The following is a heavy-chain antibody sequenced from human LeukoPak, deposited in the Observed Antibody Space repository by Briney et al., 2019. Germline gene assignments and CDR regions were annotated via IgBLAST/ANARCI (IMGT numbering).Heavy chain of an antibody. J-gene: IGHJ4*02. CDR2: INPSGGST. Sequence: ASVKVSCKASGYTFTSYYMHWVRQAPGQGLEWMGIINPSGGSTSYAQKFQGRVTMTRDTSTSTVYMELSSLRSEDTAVYYCARDGRGSAVAYSSSSDFDYWGQGTLVTVSS. CDR1: GYTFTSYY. V-gene: IGHV1-46*01. CDR3: ARDGRGSAVAYSSSSDFDY. D-gene: IGHD6-6*01.